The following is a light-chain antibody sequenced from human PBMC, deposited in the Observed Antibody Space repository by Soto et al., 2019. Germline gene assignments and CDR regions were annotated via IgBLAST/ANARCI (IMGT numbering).Light chain of an antibody. CDR1: QDISNY. V-gene: IGKV1-5*03. CDR3: QHYNICSEP. Sequence: DIKVSMSLAALSATVGDRVTITCKASQDISNYLNWYQQKPGKAPKLLIYKASTLKSGVPSRFSGSGSGTEFTLTISSLQPDDFATYYSQHYNICSEPFGQGAKADVK. CDR2: KAS. J-gene: IGKJ1*01.